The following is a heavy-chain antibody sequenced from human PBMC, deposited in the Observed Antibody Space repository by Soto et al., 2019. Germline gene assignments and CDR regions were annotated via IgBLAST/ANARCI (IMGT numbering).Heavy chain of an antibody. Sequence: GGSLRLSCAASGFAFSGYGMHWVRQAPGKGLEWVALIWYDGSKTYHADSVKGRFAISRDDSKSTLFLQMSSLRVDDTAVYYCARDDIFTGYTRQVGYFDYWGQGTLVTVSS. CDR2: IWYDGSKT. CDR3: ARDDIFTGYTRQVGYFDY. V-gene: IGHV3-33*01. J-gene: IGHJ4*02. D-gene: IGHD3-9*01. CDR1: GFAFSGYG.